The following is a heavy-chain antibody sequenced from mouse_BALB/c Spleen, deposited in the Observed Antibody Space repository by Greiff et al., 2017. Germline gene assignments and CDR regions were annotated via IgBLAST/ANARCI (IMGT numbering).Heavy chain of an antibody. D-gene: IGHD2-4*01. CDR1: GYTFTSYV. Sequence: VQLQQSGPELVKPGASVKMSCKASGYTFTSYVMHWVKQKPGQGLEWIGYINPYTDGTKYNEKFKGKATLTSDKSSSTAYMEHSSLTSEDSAVYYCESPALSYDYDDWYFDVWGAGTTVTVSS. CDR2: INPYTDGT. V-gene: IGHV1-14*01. CDR3: ESPALSYDYDDWYFDV. J-gene: IGHJ1*01.